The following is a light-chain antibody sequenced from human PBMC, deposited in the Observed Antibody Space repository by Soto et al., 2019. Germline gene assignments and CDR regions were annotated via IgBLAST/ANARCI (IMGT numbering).Light chain of an antibody. Sequence: DIQMTQSPSTLSASVGDRVTITCRASQSINTWLAWYQLKPGRAPKLLIYKASTLESGVPSRFGGSGSGTEFTLTISSLQPDDFATYYCQQYQTYSQFGQGTKVEIK. CDR1: QSINTW. CDR2: KAS. CDR3: QQYQTYSQ. V-gene: IGKV1-5*03. J-gene: IGKJ1*01.